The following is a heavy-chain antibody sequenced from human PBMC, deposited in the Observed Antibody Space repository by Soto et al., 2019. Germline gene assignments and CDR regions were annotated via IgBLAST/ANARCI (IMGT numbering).Heavy chain of an antibody. J-gene: IGHJ5*02. CDR2: IFSNDEK. CDR3: VRIRSQTLRAHNGFDP. V-gene: IGHV2-26*01. CDR1: GFSLSNARMG. D-gene: IGHD3-3*01. Sequence: SGPTLVNPTETLTLTCAVSGFSLSNARMGVSWIRQPPGKSLEWLAHIFSNDEKSYSTSLKSRLTISKDTSKSQVVLTMTNMDPVDTATYYCVRIRSQTLRAHNGFDPWGQGTLVTV.